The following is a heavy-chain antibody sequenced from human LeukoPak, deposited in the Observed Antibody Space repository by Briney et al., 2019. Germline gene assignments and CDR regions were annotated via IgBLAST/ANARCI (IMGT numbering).Heavy chain of an antibody. D-gene: IGHD6-13*01. Sequence: PGGSLRLSCTASGFTFSNYAMSWVRQAPGKGLEWVSAICGSGGSTYYADSVKGRFTISRDNSKNTLYLQMNSLRAEDTAVYYCAKGDSSSWYRWYFDYWGQGTLVTVSS. CDR2: ICGSGGST. CDR3: AKGDSSSWYRWYFDY. J-gene: IGHJ4*02. V-gene: IGHV3-23*01. CDR1: GFTFSNYA.